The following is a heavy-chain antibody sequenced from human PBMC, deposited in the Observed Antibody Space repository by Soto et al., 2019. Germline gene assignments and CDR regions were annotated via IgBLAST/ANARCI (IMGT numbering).Heavy chain of an antibody. Sequence: SETLSLTCTVFDGTLSSYYWSWIRQPPEKGLEWIGYIYYSGSTNYNPSLKSRVTISVDTSKNQFSLKLSSVTAADTAVYYCSRHTCSGGSCYSRWFDPWRQGTLVPVSS. CDR1: DGTLSSYY. J-gene: IGHJ5*02. D-gene: IGHD2-15*01. CDR2: IYYSGST. CDR3: SRHTCSGGSCYSRWFDP. V-gene: IGHV4-59*08.